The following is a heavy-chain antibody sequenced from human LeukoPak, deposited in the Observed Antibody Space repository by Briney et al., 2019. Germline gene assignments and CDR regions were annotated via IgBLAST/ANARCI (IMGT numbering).Heavy chain of an antibody. V-gene: IGHV1-69*01. CDR2: IIPIFGTA. CDR1: GGTFSSYA. J-gene: IGHJ4*02. CDR3: ARLPLIVVVPAANRASDY. Sequence: ASVKVSCKASGGTFSSYAISWVRQAPGQGLEWMGGIIPIFGTANYAQKFQGRVTITADESTSTAYMELSRLRSDDTAVYYCARLPLIVVVPAANRASDYWGQGTLVTVSS. D-gene: IGHD2-2*01.